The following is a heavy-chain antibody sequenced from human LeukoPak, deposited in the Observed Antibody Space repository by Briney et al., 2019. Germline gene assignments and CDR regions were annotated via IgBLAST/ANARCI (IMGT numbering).Heavy chain of an antibody. CDR1: GYTFTGYY. J-gene: IGHJ5*02. CDR3: ARSKESVAASFDP. D-gene: IGHD2-15*01. V-gene: IGHV1-2*02. CDR2: INPNSGGT. Sequence: ASVKVSCKASGYTFTGYYMHWVRQAPGQGLEWMGWINPNSGGTNYAQKFQGRVTMTRDTSISTAYMELSRLRSDDTAVYYCARSKESVAASFDPWGQGTLVTVSS.